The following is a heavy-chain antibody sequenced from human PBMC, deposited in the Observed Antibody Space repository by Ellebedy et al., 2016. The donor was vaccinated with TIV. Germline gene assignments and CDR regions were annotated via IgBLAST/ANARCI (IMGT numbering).Heavy chain of an antibody. CDR3: VGEIPGQFYYYGMDV. Sequence: GESLKISXAASGFTFSSYSMNWVRQAPGKGLEWVSYISSSSSTIYYADSVKGRFTISRDNARNTLYLQMNSLRAEDTAVYYCVGEIPGQFYYYGMDVWGQGTTVTVSS. CDR2: ISSSSSTI. J-gene: IGHJ6*02. V-gene: IGHV3-48*04. CDR1: GFTFSSYS. D-gene: IGHD2-2*01.